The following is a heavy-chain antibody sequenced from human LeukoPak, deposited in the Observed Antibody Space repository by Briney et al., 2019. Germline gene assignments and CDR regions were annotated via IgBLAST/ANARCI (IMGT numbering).Heavy chain of an antibody. Sequence: GGSLRLSCAASGFTFSSYWIHWVRQVPGKGLAWVSRISGDATYTNYADSVRGRFSISRDNAKNTVYLQMNSLRAEDTAVYYCARAVVVTASDYWGQGTLVTVSS. CDR1: GFTFSSYW. CDR2: ISGDATYT. J-gene: IGHJ4*02. D-gene: IGHD2-21*02. V-gene: IGHV3-74*01. CDR3: ARAVVVTASDY.